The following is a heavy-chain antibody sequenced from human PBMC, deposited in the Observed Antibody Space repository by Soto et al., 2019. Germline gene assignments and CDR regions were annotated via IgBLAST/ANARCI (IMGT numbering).Heavy chain of an antibody. Sequence: QVQLVESGGGVVQPGRSLRLSCAASGFTFSSYGKHWVRQAPGKGLEWVAVIWYDGSNKYYADSVKGRFTISRDNSKNTLYLQMNSLRAEDTAVYYCARDRGAAAVENWFDPWGQGTLVTVSS. V-gene: IGHV3-33*01. D-gene: IGHD6-13*01. CDR3: ARDRGAAAVENWFDP. J-gene: IGHJ5*02. CDR1: GFTFSSYG. CDR2: IWYDGSNK.